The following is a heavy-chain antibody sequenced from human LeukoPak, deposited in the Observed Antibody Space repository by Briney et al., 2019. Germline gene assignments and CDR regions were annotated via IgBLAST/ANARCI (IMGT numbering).Heavy chain of an antibody. CDR3: AREGRGQQLTPIDY. J-gene: IGHJ4*02. D-gene: IGHD6-13*01. CDR2: IFYSGST. CDR1: GGSISNTIYY. V-gene: IGHV4-39*07. Sequence: PSETLSLTCTVSGGSISNTIYYRGWIRQPPGKGLQWLGSIFYSGSTYYSPSLKSRVTISVDTSTNQFSLKVNSLTTADTAVYYCAREGRGQQLTPIDYWGPGALVTVSS.